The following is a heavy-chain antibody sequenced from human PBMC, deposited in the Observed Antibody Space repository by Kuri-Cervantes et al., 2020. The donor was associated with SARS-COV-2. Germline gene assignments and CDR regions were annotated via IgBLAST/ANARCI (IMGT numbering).Heavy chain of an antibody. CDR1: GYTFTGYY. CDR2: INPNSGGT. J-gene: IGHJ6*02. D-gene: IGHD1-7*01. CDR3: ARLGLELRRSQPKPTRTSMDV. V-gene: IGHV1-2*04. Sequence: ASVKVSCKASGYTFTGYYMHWVRQAPGQGLEWMGWINPNSGGTNYAQKFQGWVTMTRDTSISTAYMELSRLRSDDTAVYYCARLGLELRRSQPKPTRTSMDVWGQGTTVTVSS.